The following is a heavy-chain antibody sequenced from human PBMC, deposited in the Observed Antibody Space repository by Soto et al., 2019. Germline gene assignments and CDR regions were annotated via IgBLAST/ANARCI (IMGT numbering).Heavy chain of an antibody. CDR2: IYYSGST. Sequence: LCGGSISSGGYYWSWIRQHPGKGLEWIGYIYYSGSTYYNPSLKSRVTISVDTSKNQFSLKLSSVTAADTAVYYCARSEVTRVTTYFDYWGQGTLVTVSS. V-gene: IGHV4-31*02. CDR3: ARSEVTRVTTYFDY. J-gene: IGHJ4*02. CDR1: GGSISSGGYY. D-gene: IGHD4-17*01.